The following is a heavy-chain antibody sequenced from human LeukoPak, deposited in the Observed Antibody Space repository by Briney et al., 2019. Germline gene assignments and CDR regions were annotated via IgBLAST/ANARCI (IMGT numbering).Heavy chain of an antibody. CDR1: GGSVNSYY. CDR2: IYHSGST. V-gene: IGHV4-59*02. CDR3: ARAVPVYCSRSTCYGDRDAFDI. J-gene: IGHJ3*02. D-gene: IGHD2-2*01. Sequence: SETLSLTCTVSGGSVNSYYWSWIRQPPGKGLEWIGYIYHSGSTNYNPSLKSRVTISVDRSKNQFSLKLSSVAAADTAVYYCARAVPVYCSRSTCYGDRDAFDIWGQGTMVTVSS.